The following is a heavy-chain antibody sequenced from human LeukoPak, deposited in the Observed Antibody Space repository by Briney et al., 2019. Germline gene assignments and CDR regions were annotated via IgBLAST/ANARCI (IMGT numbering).Heavy chain of an antibody. CDR1: AFPFGSST. CDR3: VRRGPNNSGLDY. D-gene: IGHD5-12*01. J-gene: IGHJ4*02. CDR2: ITSTSSYI. Sequence: GRCPRLSCAPAAFPFGSSTSKSVSHAPGDGMEWVAYITSTSSYIYYSDSVQGRFAVSRDNAKNSLYLQMNSLRVEDTAVFYCVRRGPNNSGLDYWGQGTLVTVSS. V-gene: IGHV3-21*01.